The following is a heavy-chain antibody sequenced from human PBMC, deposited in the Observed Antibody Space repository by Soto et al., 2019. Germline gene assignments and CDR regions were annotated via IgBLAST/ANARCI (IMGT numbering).Heavy chain of an antibody. CDR2: IYYSGST. V-gene: IGHV4-59*01. CDR3: ARGGYAYYFAY. Sequence: SETLSLTCTVSGVSISSYYWSWIRQPPGKGLEWIGYIYYSGSTNYNPSLKSRVTISVDTSKNQFSLKLSSVTAADTAVYYCARGGYAYYFAYWGQGTLVPVSS. CDR1: GVSISSYY. D-gene: IGHD5-18*01. J-gene: IGHJ4*02.